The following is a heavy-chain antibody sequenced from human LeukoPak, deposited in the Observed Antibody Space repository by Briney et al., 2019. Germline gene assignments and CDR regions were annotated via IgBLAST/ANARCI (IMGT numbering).Heavy chain of an antibody. V-gene: IGHV1-69*02. CDR1: GYTFTSYY. Sequence: GASVKVSCKASGYTFTSYYMHWVRQAPGQGLEWMGRIIPILGIANYAQKFQGRVTITADKSTSTAYMELSSLRSEDTAVYYCARRIHSSGWLFDYWGQGTLVTVSS. CDR2: IIPILGIA. D-gene: IGHD6-19*01. J-gene: IGHJ4*02. CDR3: ARRIHSSGWLFDY.